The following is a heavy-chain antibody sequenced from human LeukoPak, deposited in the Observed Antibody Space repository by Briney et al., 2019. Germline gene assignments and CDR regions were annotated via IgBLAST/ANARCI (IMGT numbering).Heavy chain of an antibody. CDR3: ARSPGGSGWTGWFDP. J-gene: IGHJ5*02. D-gene: IGHD6-19*01. CDR1: GFTFSSYS. V-gene: IGHV3-21*01. Sequence: GGSLRLSCAASGFTFSSYSMNWVRQAPGKGLEWVSSISSSSSYIYYADSVKGRFTISGDNAKNSLYLQMNSLRAEDTAVYYCARSPGGSGWTGWFDPWGQGTLVTVSS. CDR2: ISSSSSYI.